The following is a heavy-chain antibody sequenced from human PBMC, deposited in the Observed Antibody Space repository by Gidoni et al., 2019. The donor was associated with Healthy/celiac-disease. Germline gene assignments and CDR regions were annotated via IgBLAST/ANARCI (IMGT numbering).Heavy chain of an antibody. Sequence: QVQLVQSGAEVKKPGSSVKVSCKASGGTFSSYAITWVRQAPGQGLEWKGGSIPILCTANYVQKFQGRVTITADESTSTAYMELSSLRSEDTAVYYCARENYYDSSGYYPPGPPPGYYYYGMDVWGQGTTVTVSS. CDR2: SIPILCTA. J-gene: IGHJ6*02. V-gene: IGHV1-69*01. CDR3: ARENYYDSSGYYPPGPPPGYYYYGMDV. CDR1: GGTFSSYA. D-gene: IGHD3-22*01.